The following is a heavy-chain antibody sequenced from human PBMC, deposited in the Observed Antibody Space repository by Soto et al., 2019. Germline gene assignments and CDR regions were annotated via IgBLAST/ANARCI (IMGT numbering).Heavy chain of an antibody. CDR1: GYSFANYW. D-gene: IGHD6-19*01. J-gene: IGHJ4*02. CDR2: IYPGDSDT. Sequence: ESLKISCKGCGYSFANYWIGWVRQVPGKGLEWMGIIYPGDSDTRYSPSFQGHVTISADKSLNTAYLQWTSLKASDTGKYLCARAHRNGWFQHFDYWGQGVLVTASS. CDR3: ARAHRNGWFQHFDY. V-gene: IGHV5-51*01.